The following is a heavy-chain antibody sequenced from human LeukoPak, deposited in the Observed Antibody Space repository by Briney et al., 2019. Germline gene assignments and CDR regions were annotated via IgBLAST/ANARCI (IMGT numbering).Heavy chain of an antibody. CDR3: ARGEVGATYYYYYYMDV. Sequence: ASVKVSCKASGGTFSSYAISWVRQAPGQGLEWMGGIIPIFGTANYAQKFQGRVTITADESTSTAYMELSSLRPEDTAVYYCARGEVGATYYYYYYMDVWGKGTTVTVSS. CDR2: IIPIFGTA. J-gene: IGHJ6*03. CDR1: GGTFSSYA. D-gene: IGHD1-26*01. V-gene: IGHV1-69*13.